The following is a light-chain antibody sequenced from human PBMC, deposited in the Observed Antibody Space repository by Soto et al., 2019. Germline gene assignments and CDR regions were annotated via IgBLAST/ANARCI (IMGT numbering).Light chain of an antibody. CDR3: CSFAGGDKFYV. J-gene: IGLJ1*01. Sequence: QSVLTQPPSASGSPGQSVTISCTGTSSDFGGYDYVSWYQQHPGQAPKLIIYEVNKRPSGVPDRFSASKSGNTASLTVSGLQTEDEADYYCCSFAGGDKFYVFGTGTQLTVL. CDR2: EVN. CDR1: SSDFGGYDY. V-gene: IGLV2-8*01.